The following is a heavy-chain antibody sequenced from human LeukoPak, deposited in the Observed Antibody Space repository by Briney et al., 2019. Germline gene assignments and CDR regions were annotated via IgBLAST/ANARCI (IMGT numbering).Heavy chain of an antibody. Sequence: PSETLSLTCTVSGGSTNSYYWSWLRQPPGKGLEWIGHMYYSGGTNYNPSLKSRVAISVDTSKNQFSLKLSSVTAADTAVYYCTLRCKYAYTLYCFDYWGQGTLVTVSS. V-gene: IGHV4-59*01. CDR2: MYYSGGT. J-gene: IGHJ4*02. CDR3: TLRCKYAYTLYCFDY. D-gene: IGHD5-24*01. CDR1: GGSTNSYY.